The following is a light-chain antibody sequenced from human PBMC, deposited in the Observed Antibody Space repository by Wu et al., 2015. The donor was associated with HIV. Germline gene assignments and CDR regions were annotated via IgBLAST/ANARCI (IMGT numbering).Light chain of an antibody. V-gene: IGKV3-15*01. J-gene: IGKJ2*03. CDR1: QSVSNS. CDR2: DAS. Sequence: EIVMTLSPATLSVSPGESVTLSCRASQSVSNSLAWYQHIPGQPPRVLIYDASTRATGIPARFSGSGSGTEFTLTISGLQSEDFAVYYCQQYESWPPYSFGQGTRLEIK. CDR3: QQYESWPPYS.